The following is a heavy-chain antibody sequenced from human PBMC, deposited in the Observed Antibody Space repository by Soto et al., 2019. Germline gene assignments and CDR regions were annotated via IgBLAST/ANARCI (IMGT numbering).Heavy chain of an antibody. D-gene: IGHD2-2*01. J-gene: IGHJ4*02. CDR2: ITNDGGNK. CDR1: GFTFSSYG. CDR3: AIYGELVPAGKEGPPLDY. V-gene: IGHV3-74*01. Sequence: PGGSLRLSCAASGFTFSSYGMHWVRQTPGKGLVWVSRITNDGGNKTYADSVKGRFTISRDNSKNTLYLQVNSLRAEDTAVYYCAIYGELVPAGKEGPPLDYWGQGSLVTVSS.